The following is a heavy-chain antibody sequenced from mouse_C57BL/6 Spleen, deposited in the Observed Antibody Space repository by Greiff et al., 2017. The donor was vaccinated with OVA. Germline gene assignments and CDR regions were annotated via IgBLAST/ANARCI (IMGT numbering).Heavy chain of an antibody. CDR2: IYPGSGNT. V-gene: IGHV1-76*01. CDR3: ARREATGGYFDY. D-gene: IGHD3-2*02. Sequence: VMLVESGAELVRPGASVKLSCKASGYTFTDYYINWVKQRPGQGLEWIARIYPGSGNTYYNEKFKGKATLTAEKSSSTAYMQLSSLTSEDSAVYFCARREATGGYFDYWGQGTTLTVSS. J-gene: IGHJ2*01. CDR1: GYTFTDYY.